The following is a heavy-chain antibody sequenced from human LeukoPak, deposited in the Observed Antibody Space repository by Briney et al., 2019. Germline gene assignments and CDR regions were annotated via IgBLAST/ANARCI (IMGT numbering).Heavy chain of an antibody. D-gene: IGHD4-11*01. CDR3: AKGSRVTTCVY. CDR2: ISGIGGST. J-gene: IGHJ4*02. Sequence: GGSLRLSCAASGFTFSSYAMGWVRQAPGKGLEWVSAISGIGGSTYYADSVKGRFTISRDNSKNTLYLQMNRLRDEDTAVSYCAKGSRVTTCVYWGQGTLVPVSS. CDR1: GFTFSSYA. V-gene: IGHV3-23*01.